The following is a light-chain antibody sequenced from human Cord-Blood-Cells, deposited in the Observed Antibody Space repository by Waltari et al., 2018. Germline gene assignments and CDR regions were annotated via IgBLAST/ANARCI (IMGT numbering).Light chain of an antibody. CDR1: QSVSSY. CDR3: QQRSNWPPFT. V-gene: IGKV3-11*01. Sequence: EIVLTQSPATLSLSPGERATLSCRASQSVSSYLAWYQQKHGQAPRLRIYDASNRATGIPDRFSGSGSGTDFTLTISSLEPEDFAVYYCQQRSNWPPFTFGPGTKVDIK. J-gene: IGKJ3*01. CDR2: DAS.